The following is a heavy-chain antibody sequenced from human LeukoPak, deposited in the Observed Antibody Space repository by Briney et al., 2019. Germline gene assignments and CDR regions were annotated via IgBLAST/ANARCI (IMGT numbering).Heavy chain of an antibody. CDR1: GGSIGSSYYY. J-gene: IGHJ4*02. D-gene: IGHD3-9*01. CDR2: IYYTGST. V-gene: IGHV4-39*07. CDR3: AIVTSHPRYFDR. Sequence: PSETLSLTCTVSGGSIGSSYYYWGWIRQPPGKGLEWIGSIYYTGSTYSNPSLKSRVTISVDTSKNQFSLKLSSVTAADTAIYYCAIVTSHPRYFDRWGQGTLVTVSS.